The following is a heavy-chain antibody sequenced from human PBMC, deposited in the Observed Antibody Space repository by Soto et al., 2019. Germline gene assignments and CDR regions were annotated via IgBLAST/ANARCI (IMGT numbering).Heavy chain of an antibody. Sequence: GGSLRLSCAASGFTFSSYAMHWVRQAPGKGLEWVAVISYDGSNKYYADSAKGRFTISRDNSKNTLYLQMNSLRAEDTAVYYCASPPDIVVVPAAPPPAGDYYYYGMDVWGQGTTVTVSS. CDR3: ASPPDIVVVPAAPPPAGDYYYYGMDV. CDR2: ISYDGSNK. D-gene: IGHD2-2*01. J-gene: IGHJ6*02. CDR1: GFTFSSYA. V-gene: IGHV3-30-3*01.